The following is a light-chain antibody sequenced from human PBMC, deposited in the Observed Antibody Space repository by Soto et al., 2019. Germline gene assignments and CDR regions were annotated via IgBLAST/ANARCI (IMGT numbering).Light chain of an antibody. CDR2: GAS. V-gene: IGKV1-12*01. CDR3: QQTKSLPPT. J-gene: IGKJ5*01. CDR1: RGVSTW. Sequence: VHMTLSASSVSASVGNSVTIACRASRGVSTWLGWYQQKPGRAPKLLIYGASNLENGVPSRFSGSGSGTDFNLTISSLQTEDFATYYCQQTKSLPPTLGQGTRLEIK.